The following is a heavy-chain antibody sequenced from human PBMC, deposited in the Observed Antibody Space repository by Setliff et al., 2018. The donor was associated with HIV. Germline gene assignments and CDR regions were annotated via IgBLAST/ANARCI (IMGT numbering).Heavy chain of an antibody. J-gene: IGHJ3*02. V-gene: IGHV1-2*04. CDR1: GYTLTGYY. Sequence: ASVKVSCKASGYTLTGYYMHWVRQAPGQGLEWMGWINPNSGGTNYAQKFQGWVTMTRDTSISTAYMELSRLRSDDTAVYYCARVKLERRGGRSSNCYAFDIWGQGTMVTVSS. CDR3: ARVKLERRGGRSSNCYAFDI. CDR2: INPNSGGT. D-gene: IGHD1-1*01.